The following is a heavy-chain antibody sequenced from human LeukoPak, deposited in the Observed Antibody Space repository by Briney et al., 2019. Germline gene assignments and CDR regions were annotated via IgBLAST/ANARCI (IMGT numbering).Heavy chain of an antibody. CDR2: ISSSGSAT. D-gene: IGHD5-24*01. CDR1: GFTFSSYT. Sequence: GGSLRLSCAASGFTFSSYTMSWVRQATGKGLEWVSYISSSGSATYHAGSVKGRFTISRDNAKNSLYLQLNSLRVEDTAVYYCARERGYTYSFDYWGQGTLVTVSS. CDR3: ARERGYTYSFDY. V-gene: IGHV3-48*01. J-gene: IGHJ4*02.